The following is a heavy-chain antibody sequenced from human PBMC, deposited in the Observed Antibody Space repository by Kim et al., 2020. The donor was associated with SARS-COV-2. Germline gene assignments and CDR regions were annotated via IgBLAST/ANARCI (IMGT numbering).Heavy chain of an antibody. J-gene: IGHJ2*01. Sequence: SETLSLTCAVYGGSLSSSSYYWGWIRQPPGKGLEWIGTAYYIGNTYYNPSLKSRVTISVDTSKNQFSLKLGSVTAADTAVYYCARHQMDSSGWYV. CDR3: ARHQMDSSGWYV. D-gene: IGHD6-19*01. V-gene: IGHV4-39*01. CDR2: AYYIGNT. CDR1: GGSLSSSSYY.